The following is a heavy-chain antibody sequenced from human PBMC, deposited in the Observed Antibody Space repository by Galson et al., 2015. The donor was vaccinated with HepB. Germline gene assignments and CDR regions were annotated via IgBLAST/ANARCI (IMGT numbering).Heavy chain of an antibody. D-gene: IGHD3-16*01. V-gene: IGHV3-30-3*01. CDR3: ARVIRGGSYYYYGMDV. CDR2: ISYDGSNK. Sequence: SLRLSCAASGFTFSSYAMHWVRQAPGKGLEWVAVISYDGSNKYYADSVKGRFTISRDNSKNTLYLQMNSLRAEDTAVYYCARVIRGGSYYYYGMDVWGQGTTVTVSS. CDR1: GFTFSSYA. J-gene: IGHJ6*02.